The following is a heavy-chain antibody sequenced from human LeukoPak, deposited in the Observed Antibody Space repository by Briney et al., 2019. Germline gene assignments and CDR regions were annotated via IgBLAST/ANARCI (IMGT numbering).Heavy chain of an antibody. Sequence: SDTLSLTCTVSGDSIANTFYYWNWLRQPAGKGLEWIGRNTTGTTNYNPSLKSRVTISLDTARNQFSLKLSSVTAADTAVYYCARRQDGHDYWGQGTLVTVSS. CDR1: GDSIANTFYY. CDR3: ARRQDGHDY. V-gene: IGHV4-61*02. J-gene: IGHJ4*02. CDR2: NTTGTT.